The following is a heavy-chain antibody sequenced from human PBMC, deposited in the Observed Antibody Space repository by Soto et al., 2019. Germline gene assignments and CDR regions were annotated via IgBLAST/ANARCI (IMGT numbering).Heavy chain of an antibody. CDR2: ISSTGST. J-gene: IGHJ5*02. CDR3: ANHYDFWSGPGGWFDP. CDR1: GFTFSSYA. D-gene: IGHD3-3*01. Sequence: GGSLRLSCAVSGFTFSSYAMTWVRQAPGKGLEWLSVISSTGSTYSADSVKGRFTISRDNSKSILYLQMNSLRVEDTAVYYCANHYDFWSGPGGWFDPWGQGTLVTVSS. V-gene: IGHV3-23*01.